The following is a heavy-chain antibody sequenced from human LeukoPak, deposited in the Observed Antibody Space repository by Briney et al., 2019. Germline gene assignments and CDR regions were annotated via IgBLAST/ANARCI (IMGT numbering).Heavy chain of an antibody. CDR3: ARDSRGRPRGVILNYYGMDV. CDR1: GFTFSSYA. D-gene: IGHD3-10*01. J-gene: IGHJ6*04. Sequence: GRSLRLSCAASGFTFSSYAMHWVRQALGKGLEWVAVISYDGSNKYYADSVKGRFTISRDNSKNTLYLQMNSLRAEDTAVYYCARDSRGRPRGVILNYYGMDVWGKGTTVTVSS. CDR2: ISYDGSNK. V-gene: IGHV3-30*04.